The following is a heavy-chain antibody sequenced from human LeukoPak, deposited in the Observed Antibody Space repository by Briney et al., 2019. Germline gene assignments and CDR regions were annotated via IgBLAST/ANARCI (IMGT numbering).Heavy chain of an antibody. V-gene: IGHV3-15*01. CDR1: GFTFSNAW. J-gene: IGHJ4*02. Sequence: PGGSLRLSCAASGFTFSNAWMSWVRQAPGKGLEWVGRIKSKSDGETTDYAAPVKGRFTISGDDSKNTLYLQMNSLKTDDTAVYYCATDRGRYDTSTWRLNYWGQGALVTVSS. CDR3: ATDRGRYDTSTWRLNY. D-gene: IGHD3-9*01. CDR2: IKSKSDGETT.